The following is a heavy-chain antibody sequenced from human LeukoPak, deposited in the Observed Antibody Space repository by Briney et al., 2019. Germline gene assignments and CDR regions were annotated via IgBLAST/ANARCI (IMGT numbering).Heavy chain of an antibody. V-gene: IGHV3-21*01. CDR3: WAEVVVVPAAISINWFDP. CDR2: ISSSSSYI. J-gene: IGHJ5*02. D-gene: IGHD2-2*01. Sequence: GGSLRLSCAASGFTFSSYSMNWVRQAPGKGLEWVSSISSSSSYIYYADSVKGRFTISRDNSKNTLYLQMNSLRAEDTAVYYCWAEVVVVPAAISINWFDPWGQGTLVTVSS. CDR1: GFTFSSYS.